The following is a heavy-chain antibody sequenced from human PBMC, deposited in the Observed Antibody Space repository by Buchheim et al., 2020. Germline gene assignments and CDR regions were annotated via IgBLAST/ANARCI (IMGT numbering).Heavy chain of an antibody. Sequence: EVQLVNSGGVVVQPGGSLRLSCAGSGFTFDDYTMHWVRQAPGKGLEWVSLITWDGGSTFYADSVKGRFTISRDNSKNYLYLQMNGLRTEDTALYYCAKERSRHFDYWGQGAL. V-gene: IGHV3-43*01. CDR1: GFTFDDYT. J-gene: IGHJ4*02. CDR2: ITWDGGST. CDR3: AKERSRHFDY.